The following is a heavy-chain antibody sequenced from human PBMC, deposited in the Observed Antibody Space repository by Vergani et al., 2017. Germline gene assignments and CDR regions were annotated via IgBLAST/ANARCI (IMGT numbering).Heavy chain of an antibody. D-gene: IGHD6-19*01. J-gene: IGHJ5*02. CDR2: IIPILGIA. V-gene: IGHV1-69*08. CDR3: ARDREAVAGIARYNWFDP. CDR1: GGTFSSYT. Sequence: QVQLVQSGAEVKKPGSSVKVSCKASGGTFSSYTISWVRQAPGQGLEWMGRIIPILGIANYAQKFQGRVTITADKSTSTAYMELSSLRSEDTAVYYCARDREAVAGIARYNWFDPWGQGTLVTVSS.